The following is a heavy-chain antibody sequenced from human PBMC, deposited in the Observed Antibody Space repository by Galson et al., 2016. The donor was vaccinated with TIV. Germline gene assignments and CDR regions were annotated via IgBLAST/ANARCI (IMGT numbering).Heavy chain of an antibody. CDR2: INDGGSEK. CDR3: ARMLFDIVQAPAATPTGYFDP. D-gene: IGHD2-2*01. V-gene: IGHV3-7*01. J-gene: IGHJ5*02. Sequence: LRLSCAASRFSFHTYWMSWLRQAPGKGLEWVASINDGGSEKDYVDSVKGRFTISRDNAQTSLYLQMDSLRAEDAAVYYCARMLFDIVQAPAATPTGYFDPWGQGTLVTVSS. CDR1: RFSFHTYW.